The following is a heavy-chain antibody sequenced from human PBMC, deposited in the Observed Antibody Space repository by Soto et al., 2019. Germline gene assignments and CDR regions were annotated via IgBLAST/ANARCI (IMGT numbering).Heavy chain of an antibody. J-gene: IGHJ4*02. D-gene: IGHD4-4*01. CDR2: INCSGGST. CDR1: GYTFTNYY. V-gene: IGHV1-46*01. CDR3: ARGPYRNPGY. Sequence: QVQLVQSGAEVKKPGASVKVSCKASGYTFTNYYIHWVRQAPGQGLEWMGIINCSGGSTTYAQRFQGRVTMTRDTSTITVYMELSSLRSEDTAVYYCARGPYRNPGYWGQGTLVTVSS.